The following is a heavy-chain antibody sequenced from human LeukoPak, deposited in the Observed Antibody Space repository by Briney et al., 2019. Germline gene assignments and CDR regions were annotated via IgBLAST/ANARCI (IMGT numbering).Heavy chain of an antibody. CDR2: INHSGST. CDR1: GGSFSGYY. V-gene: IGHV4-34*01. CDR3: ARLRNRITMVRGVISGYGMDV. J-gene: IGHJ6*02. D-gene: IGHD3-10*01. Sequence: SETLSLTCAVYGGSFSGYYWSWIRQPPGKGLEWIGEINHSGSTNYNPSLKSRVTISVDKSKNQFSLKLSSVTAADTAVYYCARLRNRITMVRGVISGYGMDVWGQGTTVTVSS.